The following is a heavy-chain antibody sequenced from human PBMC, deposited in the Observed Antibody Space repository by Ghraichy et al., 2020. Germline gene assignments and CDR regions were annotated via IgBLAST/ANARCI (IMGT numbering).Heavy chain of an antibody. V-gene: IGHV3-74*01. Sequence: GGSLRLSCVVSGFTFSSYWMHWVRQAPGKGLVWVSRIDYDGSTTSYADSVKGRFTISRDNAKNTLYLQMNSLRAEDTAVYYCARDSYGYMDVWAKGTTVTVSS. J-gene: IGHJ6*03. CDR1: GFTFSSYW. CDR2: IDYDGSTT. D-gene: IGHD3-10*01. CDR3: ARDSYGYMDV.